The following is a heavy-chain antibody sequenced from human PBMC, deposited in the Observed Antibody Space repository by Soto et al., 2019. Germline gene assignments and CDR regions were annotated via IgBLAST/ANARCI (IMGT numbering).Heavy chain of an antibody. J-gene: IGHJ5*02. CDR3: ARATIVLVPAAMVSHWFDP. CDR1: GGSISSGDYY. V-gene: IGHV4-30-4*01. Sequence: QVQLQESGPGLVKPSQTLSLTCTVSGGSISSGDYYWSWIRQPPGKGLEWIGYIYYSGSTYYNPSLKSRVTISVDTSKNHFSLKLSSVTAADTAVYYCARATIVLVPAAMVSHWFDPWGQGTLVTVSS. D-gene: IGHD2-2*01. CDR2: IYYSGST.